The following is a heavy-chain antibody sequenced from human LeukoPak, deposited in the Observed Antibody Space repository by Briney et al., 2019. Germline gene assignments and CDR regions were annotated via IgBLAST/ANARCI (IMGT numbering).Heavy chain of an antibody. J-gene: IGHJ4*02. CDR3: PRDSGRGATIVPFFDY. V-gene: IGHV4-59*12. CDR2: IYYSAST. D-gene: IGHD1-26*01. CDR1: GGSISSYY. Sequence: PSETLSLTCTVSGGSISSYYWSWIRQPPGKGLEWIGYIYYSASTNYNPSLKSRVTMSVDTTKNQFSLKLSSAADTDTSVCYRPRDSGRGATIVPFFDYWGQGTLVTVSS.